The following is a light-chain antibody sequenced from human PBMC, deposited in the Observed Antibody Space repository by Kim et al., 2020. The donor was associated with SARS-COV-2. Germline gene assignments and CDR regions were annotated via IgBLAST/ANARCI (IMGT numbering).Light chain of an antibody. CDR3: SSYAGSSNLV. J-gene: IGLJ3*02. CDR1: SSDVGGYNY. V-gene: IGLV2-8*01. CDR2: EVS. Sequence: GQSVTISCTGTSSDVGGYNYVSWYLQHPGKAPKLMIYEVSKRPSGVPDRFSGSKSGNTASLTVSGLQAEDEADYYCSSYAGSSNLVFGGGTQLTVL.